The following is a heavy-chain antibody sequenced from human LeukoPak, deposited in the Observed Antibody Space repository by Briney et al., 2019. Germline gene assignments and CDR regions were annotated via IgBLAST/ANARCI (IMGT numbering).Heavy chain of an antibody. CDR2: IFYSGST. J-gene: IGHJ5*02. Sequence: SETLSLTCTVSGGSISTSNYYWGWIRQPPGKGLEWIGNIFYSGSTYYSPSLRSRVTISLDTSRNQFSLKLSSVTAADTAVYYCARRRYSSGYFVHPWGQGTLVTVSS. CDR1: GGSISTSNYY. V-gene: IGHV4-39*07. D-gene: IGHD3-22*01. CDR3: ARRRYSSGYFVHP.